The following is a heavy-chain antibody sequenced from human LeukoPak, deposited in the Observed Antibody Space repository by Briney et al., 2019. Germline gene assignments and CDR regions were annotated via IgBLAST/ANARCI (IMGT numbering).Heavy chain of an antibody. V-gene: IGHV1-69*06. J-gene: IGHJ4*02. CDR2: IIPIFGTA. CDR3: ARRTYYYGSGSPLGY. D-gene: IGHD3-10*01. Sequence: SVKVSCKASGGTFSSYAISWVRQAPGQGLEWMGGIIPIFGTANYAQRFQGRVTITADKSTSTAYMELSSLRSEDTAVYYCARRTYYYGSGSPLGYWGQGTLVTVSS. CDR1: GGTFSSYA.